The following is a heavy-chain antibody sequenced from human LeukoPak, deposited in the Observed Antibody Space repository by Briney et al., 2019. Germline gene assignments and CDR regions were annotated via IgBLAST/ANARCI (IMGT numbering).Heavy chain of an antibody. J-gene: IGHJ4*02. CDR2: IYYSGNT. V-gene: IGHV4-39*07. CDR1: GGSINSRSYY. Sequence: PSETLSLTCTVSGGSINSRSYYWGWIRQPPGKGLEWIGNIYYSGNTYYNPSLKSRVTISVDTSKNQFSLKLSSVTAADTAVYYCARGRIAASFDYWGQGTLVTVSS. CDR3: ARGRIAASFDY. D-gene: IGHD6-13*01.